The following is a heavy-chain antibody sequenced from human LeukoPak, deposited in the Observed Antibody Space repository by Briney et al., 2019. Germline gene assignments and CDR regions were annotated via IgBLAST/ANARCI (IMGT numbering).Heavy chain of an antibody. J-gene: IGHJ4*02. CDR1: GYTFTSYD. Sequence: GASVKVSCKASGYTFTSYDSNWVRQATGQGLEWMGWMNPNSGNTGYAQKFQGRVTMTRNTSISTAYMELSSLRSEDTAVYYCARGALDYYGSGREDYWGQGTLVTVSS. V-gene: IGHV1-8*01. D-gene: IGHD3-10*01. CDR3: ARGALDYYGSGREDY. CDR2: MNPNSGNT.